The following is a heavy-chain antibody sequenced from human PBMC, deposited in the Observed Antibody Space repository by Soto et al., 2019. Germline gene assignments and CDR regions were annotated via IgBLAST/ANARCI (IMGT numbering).Heavy chain of an antibody. J-gene: IGHJ4*02. V-gene: IGHV4-59*01. CDR2: IYYSGST. D-gene: IGHD5-18*01. Sequence: PSETLSLTCTVSGGSISSYYWSWIRQPPGKGLGWIGYIYYSGSTNYNPSLKSRVTISVDTSKNQFSLKLSSVTAADTAVYYCARTLYSYGPRFDYWGQGTLVTVSS. CDR3: ARTLYSYGPRFDY. CDR1: GGSISSYY.